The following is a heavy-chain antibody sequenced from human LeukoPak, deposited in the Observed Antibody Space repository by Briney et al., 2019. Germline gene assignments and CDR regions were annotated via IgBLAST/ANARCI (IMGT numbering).Heavy chain of an antibody. D-gene: IGHD6-19*01. V-gene: IGHV1-69*05. Sequence: ASVKVSCKAAGGTFSSYAISWVRQAPGQGLEWMGRIIPIFGTANYAQKFQGRVTITTDESTSTAYMELSSLRSEDTAVYYCARGQGIIAVALDVWGKGTTVTVSS. CDR3: ARGQGIIAVALDV. CDR2: IIPIFGTA. CDR1: GGTFSSYA. J-gene: IGHJ6*04.